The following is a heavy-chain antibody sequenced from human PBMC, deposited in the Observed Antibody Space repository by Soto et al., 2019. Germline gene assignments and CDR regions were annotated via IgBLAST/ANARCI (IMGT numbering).Heavy chain of an antibody. CDR1: GGSISSYY. D-gene: IGHD3-10*01. Sequence: SETLSLTCTVSGGSISSYYWSWIRQPPGKGLEWIGYIYYSGSTNYNPSLKSRVTISVDTSKNQFSLKLSSVTAADTAVYFCARDNVLLWFGEYYYYGMDVWGQGTTVTVSS. CDR3: ARDNVLLWFGEYYYYGMDV. CDR2: IYYSGST. J-gene: IGHJ6*02. V-gene: IGHV4-59*01.